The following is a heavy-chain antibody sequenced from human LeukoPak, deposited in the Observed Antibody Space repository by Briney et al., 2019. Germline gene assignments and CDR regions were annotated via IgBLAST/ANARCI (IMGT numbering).Heavy chain of an antibody. Sequence: SETLSLTCTVSGDSASRDSWSWIRQAPGKGLEWIGDIYYSGDTNYGPSLKSRVTISVDTSKNQFSLKLTSVTAADTAVYYCARIIARRFDYWGQGILVTVSS. J-gene: IGHJ4*02. D-gene: IGHD2-21*01. V-gene: IGHV4-59*02. CDR1: GDSASRDS. CDR2: IYYSGDT. CDR3: ARIIARRFDY.